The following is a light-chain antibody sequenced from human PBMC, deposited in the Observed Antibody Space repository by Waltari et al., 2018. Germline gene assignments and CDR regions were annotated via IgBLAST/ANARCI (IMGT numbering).Light chain of an antibody. CDR2: GAS. V-gene: IGKV3D-15*01. CDR1: QSFSNN. CDR3: HQYNRWPRT. J-gene: IGKJ1*01. Sequence: EIVMTKSQATLFVSPGERATLPCRASQSFSNNLAWYQQKPGQTPRLLIYGASIRATGIPTRFSGSGSGTEFTLTISSLQSEDFAVYYCHQYNRWPRTFGQGTKVEIK.